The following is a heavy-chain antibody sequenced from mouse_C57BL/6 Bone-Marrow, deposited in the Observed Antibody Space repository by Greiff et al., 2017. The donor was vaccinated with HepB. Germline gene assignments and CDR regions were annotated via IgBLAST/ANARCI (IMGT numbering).Heavy chain of an antibody. D-gene: IGHD1-1*01. CDR3: AKINYGSSSWYFDY. CDR2: IWSGGST. V-gene: IGHV2-4*01. CDR1: GFSLTSYG. J-gene: IGHJ2*01. Sequence: VKLQESGPGLVQPSQSLSITCTVSGFSLTSYGVHWVRQPPGKGLEWLGVIWSGGSTDYNAAFISRLSISKDNTNSKVFFKMISLQTDDTAIYYCAKINYGSSSWYFDYWGQGTTLTVSS.